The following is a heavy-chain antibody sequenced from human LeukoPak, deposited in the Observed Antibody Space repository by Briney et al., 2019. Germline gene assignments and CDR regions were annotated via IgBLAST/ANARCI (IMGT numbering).Heavy chain of an antibody. CDR2: INTNTGNP. J-gene: IGHJ6*03. CDR3: ARDSSSWYLGYYYYYYYMDV. D-gene: IGHD6-13*01. Sequence: ASVKVSCKASGYTFTSYAMNWVRQAPGQGLEWMGWINTNTGNPTYAQGFTGRFVFSLDTSVSTAYLQISSLKAEDTAVYYCARDSSSWYLGYYYYYYYMDVWGKGSTVTVSS. CDR1: GYTFTSYA. V-gene: IGHV7-4-1*02.